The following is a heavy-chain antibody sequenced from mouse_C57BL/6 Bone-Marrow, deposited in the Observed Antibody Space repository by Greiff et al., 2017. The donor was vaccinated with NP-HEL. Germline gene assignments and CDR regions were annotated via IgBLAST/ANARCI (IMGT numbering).Heavy chain of an antibody. CDR1: GYSFTDYN. D-gene: IGHD2-1*01. CDR2: INPNYGTT. V-gene: IGHV1-39*01. CDR3: ARGAIYDGNTRGNAMDY. J-gene: IGHJ4*01. Sequence: EVQLQQSGPELVKPGASVKISCKASGYSFTDYNMNWVKQSNGKSLEWIGVINPNYGTTSYNQKFKGKATLTVDQSSSTAYMQLNSLTSEDSAVYYCARGAIYDGNTRGNAMDYWGQGTSVTVSS.